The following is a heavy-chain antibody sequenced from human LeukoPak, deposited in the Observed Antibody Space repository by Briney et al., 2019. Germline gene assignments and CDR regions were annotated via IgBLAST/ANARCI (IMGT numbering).Heavy chain of an antibody. J-gene: IGHJ4*02. CDR2: IYWDDEK. V-gene: IGHV2-5*02. Sequence: SGPTLVKPTQTLTLTCTFSGFSLSTSGVGVGWIRQPPGKALEWLALIYWDDEKRHSTSLKSRLTITKDTSKNQVVLTMTNMDPVDTATYYCAHSHGYGSSWSGFDSWGQGTLVTVSS. CDR3: AHSHGYGSSWSGFDS. CDR1: GFSLSTSGVG. D-gene: IGHD6-13*01.